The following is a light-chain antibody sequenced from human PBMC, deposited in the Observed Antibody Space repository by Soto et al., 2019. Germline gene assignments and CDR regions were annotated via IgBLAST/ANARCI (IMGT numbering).Light chain of an antibody. CDR1: QGISSY. CDR3: QQLNSHPLT. CDR2: GAS. V-gene: IGKV1-9*01. Sequence: DIQMTQSPSSLSASVGDRVTITCRASQGISSYLAWYQLKPGKAPKLLISGASALQSGVPSRFSGSGSGTDFTLTISSLQPEDFATYYCQQLNSHPLTFGGGTKVDIK. J-gene: IGKJ4*01.